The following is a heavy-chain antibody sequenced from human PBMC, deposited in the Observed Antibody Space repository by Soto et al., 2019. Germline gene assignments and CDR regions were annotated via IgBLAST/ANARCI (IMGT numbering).Heavy chain of an antibody. CDR2: IYHSGST. D-gene: IGHD3-10*01. CDR3: ARGPRMTRGTYYYYGMDV. J-gene: IGHJ6*02. CDR1: GGSISSGGYS. Sequence: SETLSLTCAVSGGSISSGGYSWSWIRQPPGKGLEWIGYIYHSGSTYYNPSLKSRVTITVDRSKNQFSLKLSSVTAADTAVYYCARGPRMTRGTYYYYGMDVWGQGTTVTVSS. V-gene: IGHV4-30-2*01.